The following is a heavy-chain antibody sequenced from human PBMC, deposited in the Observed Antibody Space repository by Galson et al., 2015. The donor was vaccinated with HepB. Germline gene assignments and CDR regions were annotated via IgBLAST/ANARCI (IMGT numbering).Heavy chain of an antibody. D-gene: IGHD3-22*01. Sequence: SVKVSCKASGGTFSSYAISWVRQAPGQGLEWMGRIIPILGIANYAQKFQGRVTITADKSTSTAYMELSSLRSEDTAVYYCSVSTTYDSSGYPDYWGQGTLVTVSS. CDR1: GGTFSSYA. V-gene: IGHV1-69*04. CDR3: SVSTTYDSSGYPDY. J-gene: IGHJ4*02. CDR2: IIPILGIA.